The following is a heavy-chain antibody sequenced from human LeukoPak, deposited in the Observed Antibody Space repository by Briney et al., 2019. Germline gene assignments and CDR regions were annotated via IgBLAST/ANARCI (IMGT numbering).Heavy chain of an antibody. V-gene: IGHV3-30*01. J-gene: IGHJ4*02. D-gene: IGHD6-6*01. CDR3: ARDAREYSSSSGGLDY. Sequence: PGGSPRLSCAASGFTISSYAMHWVRQAPGKGLEWVAVISYDGSNKYYADSVKGRFTISRDNSKNTLYLQMNSLRAEDTAVYYCARDAREYSSSSGGLDYWGQGTLVTVSS. CDR1: GFTISSYA. CDR2: ISYDGSNK.